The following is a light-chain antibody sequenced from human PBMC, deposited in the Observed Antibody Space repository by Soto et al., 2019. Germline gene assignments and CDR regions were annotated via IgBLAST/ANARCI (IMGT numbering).Light chain of an antibody. CDR3: QQYDTYRCT. V-gene: IGKV1-5*01. CDR2: GAS. CDR1: QSINTW. Sequence: DIPMTQSPSTLSASVGDRVTITCRASQSINTWLAWYQQQPVKAPKLLIYGASSLQSGVPLRFSGSGSGTEFTLTISSLQPDDFATYYCQQYDTYRCTFGQGTKLEIK. J-gene: IGKJ2*02.